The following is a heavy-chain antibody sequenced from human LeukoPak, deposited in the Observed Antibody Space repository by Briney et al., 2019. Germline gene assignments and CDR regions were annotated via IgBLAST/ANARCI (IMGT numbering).Heavy chain of an antibody. CDR3: AKDYYGSGSSSCGMDV. CDR2: ISYDGSNK. CDR1: GFTFSSYV. Sequence: GGSLRLSCAASGFTFSSYVIHWVRQAPGKGLEWVAMISYDGSNKYYADSVKGRFTISRDNSKNTLYLQMNSLETEDTAVYYCAKDYYGSGSSSCGMDVWGQGTTVTVSS. V-gene: IGHV3-30-3*01. D-gene: IGHD3-10*01. J-gene: IGHJ6*02.